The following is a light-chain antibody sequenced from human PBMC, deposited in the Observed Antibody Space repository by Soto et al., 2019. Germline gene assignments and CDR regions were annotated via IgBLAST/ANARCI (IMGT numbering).Light chain of an antibody. Sequence: EIVMTQSPATLSVSPGERATLSCRASQSVSDNLAWYQQKRGQAPRLLLYGASTRATGIPARFSASGSGTAFTLPISGLQSEDFAVYYCQHSKTFGQGTKLEIK. J-gene: IGKJ2*01. CDR1: QSVSDN. CDR2: GAS. CDR3: QHSKT. V-gene: IGKV3-15*01.